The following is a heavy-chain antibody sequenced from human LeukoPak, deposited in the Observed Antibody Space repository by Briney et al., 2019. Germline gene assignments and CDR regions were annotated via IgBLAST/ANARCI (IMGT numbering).Heavy chain of an antibody. CDR3: ARVYSAIFGVVRNWFDP. Sequence: PGGSLILFCAASGVTSSSYSMNWVLQDLGRGLQWFSSISSSSSYIYYADSVKGRFTISRDNAKNSLYLQMNSLRAEDTAVYYCARVYSAIFGVVRNWFDPWGQGTLVTVSS. CDR1: GVTSSSYS. V-gene: IGHV3-21*01. CDR2: ISSSSSYI. J-gene: IGHJ5*02. D-gene: IGHD3-3*01.